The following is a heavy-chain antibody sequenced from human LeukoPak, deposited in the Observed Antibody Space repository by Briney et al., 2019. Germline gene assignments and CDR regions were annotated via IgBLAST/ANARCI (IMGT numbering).Heavy chain of an antibody. Sequence: KPGGSLRLSCAASGFTFSSHSMNWVRQAPGKGLEWVSSISSSSSYIYYADSVKGRFTISRDNAKNSLYLQMNSLRAEDTAVYYCARDDGRGGYSGYGRKYQLPKGYFDYWGQGTLVTVSS. CDR3: ARDDGRGGYSGYGRKYQLPKGYFDY. J-gene: IGHJ4*02. V-gene: IGHV3-21*01. CDR2: ISSSSSYI. CDR1: GFTFSSHS. D-gene: IGHD5-12*01.